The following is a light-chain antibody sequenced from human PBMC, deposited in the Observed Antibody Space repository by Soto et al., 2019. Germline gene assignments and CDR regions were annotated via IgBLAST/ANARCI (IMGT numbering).Light chain of an antibody. Sequence: SVLTQPASVSGPPGQSITISCTGTSSDDGGYNYVSWYQQHPGKAPKLMIYDVSNRPSGVSNRFSGSKSGNTASLTISGLQAEDEADYYCSSYTSSSTLVFGTGTKVTVL. CDR1: SSDDGGYNY. V-gene: IGLV2-14*01. CDR2: DVS. CDR3: SSYTSSSTLV. J-gene: IGLJ1*01.